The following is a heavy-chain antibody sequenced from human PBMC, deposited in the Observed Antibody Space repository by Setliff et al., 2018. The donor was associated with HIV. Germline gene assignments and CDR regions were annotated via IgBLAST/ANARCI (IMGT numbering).Heavy chain of an antibody. CDR1: GFTFSSYA. D-gene: IGHD6-13*01. CDR2: ISGSGGST. Sequence: GGSLRLSCAASGFTFSSYAMSWVRQAPGKGLEWVSAISGSGGSTYYADSVKGRFTISRDNSKNTLYLQMNSLRAEDTAVYNCAKFGSEQLVYFDYWGQGTLVTVSS. V-gene: IGHV3-23*01. CDR3: AKFGSEQLVYFDY. J-gene: IGHJ4*02.